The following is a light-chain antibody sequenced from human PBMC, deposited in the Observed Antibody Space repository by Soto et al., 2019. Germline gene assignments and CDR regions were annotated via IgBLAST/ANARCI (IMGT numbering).Light chain of an antibody. CDR3: QQSYNTPPT. CDR1: QTISSY. Sequence: DIQMTQSPSSLSASVGDRVTITCRASQTISSYFNWYQQKPGKAPKLLIYAASSLQSGVPSRFSGSGSWTDFTLTISSLQPEDFATYYCQQSYNTPPTFGQGTKVEIK. V-gene: IGKV1-39*01. CDR2: AAS. J-gene: IGKJ1*01.